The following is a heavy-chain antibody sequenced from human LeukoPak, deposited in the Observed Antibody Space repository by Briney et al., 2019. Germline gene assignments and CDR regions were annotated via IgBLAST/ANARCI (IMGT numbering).Heavy chain of an antibody. CDR3: AKGVLGDNSGYASPGDY. V-gene: IGHV3-23*01. CDR1: GFTFSSYA. Sequence: GGSLRLSCAASGFTFSSYAMSWVRQAPGKGLEWVSAISGSGGSTYYADSVKGRFTISRDNSKNTLYLQMNSLRAEDTAVYYCAKGVLGDNSGYASPGDYWGQGTLVTVSS. D-gene: IGHD3-22*01. J-gene: IGHJ4*02. CDR2: ISGSGGST.